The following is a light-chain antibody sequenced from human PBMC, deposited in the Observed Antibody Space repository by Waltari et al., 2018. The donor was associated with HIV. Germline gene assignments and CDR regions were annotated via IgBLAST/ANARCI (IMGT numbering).Light chain of an antibody. CDR3: QSYDNNDVI. CDR1: SCNIATNS. V-gene: IGLV6-57*01. CDR2: EDN. Sequence: FVLTPPHSVSESPGKTVTISCPRNSCNIATNSEQWYQQRPGSSPTTVIYEDNQRPSGVPDRFSGSIDSSSNSAALTISGLETDDEADYYCQSYDNNDVIFGGGTRLTVL. J-gene: IGLJ2*01.